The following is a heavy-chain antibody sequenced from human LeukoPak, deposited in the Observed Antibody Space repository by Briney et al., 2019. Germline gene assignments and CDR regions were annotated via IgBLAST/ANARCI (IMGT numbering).Heavy chain of an antibody. CDR2: INPNSGGT. D-gene: IGHD3-10*01. CDR3: ARGLYYYGSGSYAGGY. V-gene: IGHV1-2*02. Sequence: ASVKVSCKASGYTFTGYYMHWVRQAPGHGLEWMGWINPNSGGTNYAQKFQGGVTMTRDTSISTAYMELSRLRSDDTAVYYCARGLYYYGSGSYAGGYWGQGTLVTVSS. CDR1: GYTFTGYY. J-gene: IGHJ4*02.